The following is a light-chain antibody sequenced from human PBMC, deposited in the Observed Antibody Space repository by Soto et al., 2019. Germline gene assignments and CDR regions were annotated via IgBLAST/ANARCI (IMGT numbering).Light chain of an antibody. V-gene: IGKV3-15*01. CDR1: QSVSSN. CDR2: GAS. J-gene: IGKJ5*01. Sequence: EVMMTQSPSTLSVSKGERATLSCRASQSVSSNLAWYQQKHGQAPRLLIYGASTRATGIPARFSGSGSGTEFTLTISSLQSEDFAVYYCQQYDNWPPITFGQGTRLEIK. CDR3: QQYDNWPPIT.